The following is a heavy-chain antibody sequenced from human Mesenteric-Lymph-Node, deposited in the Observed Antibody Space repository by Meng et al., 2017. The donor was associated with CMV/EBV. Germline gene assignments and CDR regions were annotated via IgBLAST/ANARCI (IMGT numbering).Heavy chain of an antibody. V-gene: IGHV4-34*01. CDR3: AGGLRSSGWPFDY. CDR1: GGSFSGYY. J-gene: IGHJ4*02. D-gene: IGHD6-19*01. CDR2: INHSGST. Sequence: SETLSLTCAVYGGSFSGYYWSWIRQPPGKGLEWIGEINHSGSTNYNPSLKSRVTISVDTSKNQFSLKLSSVTAADTAVYYCAGGLRSSGWPFDYWDQGTLVTVSS.